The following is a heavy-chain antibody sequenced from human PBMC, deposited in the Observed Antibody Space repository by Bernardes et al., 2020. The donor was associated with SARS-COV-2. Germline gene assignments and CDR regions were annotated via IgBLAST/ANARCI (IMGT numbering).Heavy chain of an antibody. CDR3: ARSTIVGGLSGL. CDR2: IDPSDSYT. V-gene: IGHV5-10-1*04. Sequence: GESLKISCKGSGYTFTSFWIHWVRQMPGKGLEWMGKIDPSDSYTYYSPSLQGQVTISADKSINTAYLQWSSLKASDSAMYFCARSTIVGGLSGLWGQGALVTVSS. D-gene: IGHD1-26*01. CDR1: GYTFTSFW. J-gene: IGHJ4*02.